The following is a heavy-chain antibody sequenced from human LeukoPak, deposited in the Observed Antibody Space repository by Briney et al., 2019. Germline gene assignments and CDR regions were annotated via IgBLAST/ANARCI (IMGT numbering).Heavy chain of an antibody. CDR1: GFTFSSYW. Sequence: GGSLRLSCAASGFTFSSYWMSWVRQAPGKGLEWVANIKQGGNEKYYVDSVKGRFTISRDNAKNSLYLQMNSLRAEDTAVYYCARLTYYYDTSGFYSDGHYFDYWGQGTLVTVSS. D-gene: IGHD3-22*01. CDR2: IKQGGNEK. V-gene: IGHV3-7*01. J-gene: IGHJ4*02. CDR3: ARLTYYYDTSGFYSDGHYFDY.